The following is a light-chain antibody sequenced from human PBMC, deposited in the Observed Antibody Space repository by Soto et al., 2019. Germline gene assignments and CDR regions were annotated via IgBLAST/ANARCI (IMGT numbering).Light chain of an antibody. CDR3: TSYTTTSIDV. Sequence: QSVLTQPASVSGSPGQSITISCTATSSDVGSFNYVSWYQHHPGKAPKLMIYGVSNRPSGVSGRFSGSKSGNTASLTISGLQAEDEADYYCTSYTTTSIDVCGGGTNVTGL. CDR1: SSDVGSFNY. J-gene: IGLJ1*01. V-gene: IGLV2-14*01. CDR2: GVS.